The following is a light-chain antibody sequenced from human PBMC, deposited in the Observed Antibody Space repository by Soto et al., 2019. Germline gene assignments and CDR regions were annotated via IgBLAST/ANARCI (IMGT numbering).Light chain of an antibody. J-gene: IGLJ3*02. V-gene: IGLV6-57*01. CDR3: QSYDATHQV. CDR1: SGSIASNY. Sequence: NFMLTQPHSVSESPGKTVIISCTRSSGSIASNYVQWYQQRPGSSPTTVIYEDNQRPSGVPDRFSGSIDSSSNSASLTISGLETEDEADYFCQSYDATHQVFGGGNKLTVL. CDR2: EDN.